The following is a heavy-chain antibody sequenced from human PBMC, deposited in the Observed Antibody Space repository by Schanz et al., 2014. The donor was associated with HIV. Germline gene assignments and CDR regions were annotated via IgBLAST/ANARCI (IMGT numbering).Heavy chain of an antibody. J-gene: IGHJ6*02. D-gene: IGHD1-26*01. V-gene: IGHV3-48*02. CDR2: MIWNNGI. Sequence: VQLVESGGGVVQPGGSLRLSCVASGFTFSSYGMHWVRQAPGKGLEWVAHMIWNNGIYYADSVKGRFTISRDNAKNTLYLQMNNLREEDTAVYYCTRDGGCSGSACYGYGMDVWGQGTTVTVSS. CDR1: GFTFSSYG. CDR3: TRDGGCSGSACYGYGMDV.